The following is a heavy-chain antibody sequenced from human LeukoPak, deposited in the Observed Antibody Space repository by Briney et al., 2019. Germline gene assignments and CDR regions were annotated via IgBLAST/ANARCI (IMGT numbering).Heavy chain of an antibody. Sequence: GGSLRLSCAASGFTSSSYWMHWVRQAPGKGLVWVSRINSDGSSTSYADSVKGRFTISRDNAKNTLYLQMNSLRAEDTAVYYCVSGYDNYYYYYYMDVWGKGTTVTVSS. CDR2: INSDGSST. CDR1: GFTSSSYW. CDR3: VSGYDNYYYYYYMDV. V-gene: IGHV3-74*01. D-gene: IGHD5-12*01. J-gene: IGHJ6*03.